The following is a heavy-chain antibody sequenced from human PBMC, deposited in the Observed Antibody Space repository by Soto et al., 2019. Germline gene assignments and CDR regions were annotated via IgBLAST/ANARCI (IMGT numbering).Heavy chain of an antibody. J-gene: IGHJ5*02. CDR3: ARDLRSRGWFDP. V-gene: IGHV4-59*11. Sequence: TLSLTCDVSGVSITSHYWNWIRQSPGMGLEWIGSTYFRGSASYNPSLKSRVTISLDTSKDQLSLTLSAVTAADSAVYYCARDLRSRGWFDPWGPGILVTVSS. CDR1: GVSITSHY. CDR2: TYFRGSA.